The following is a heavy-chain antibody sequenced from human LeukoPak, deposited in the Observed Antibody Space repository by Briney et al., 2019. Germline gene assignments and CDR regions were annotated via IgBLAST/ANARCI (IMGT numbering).Heavy chain of an antibody. CDR2: ISYDGTNK. CDR3: ARGRGSVAAAAGMDV. Sequence: GGSLRLSCRASGFTFSTYAMHWVRQAPAKGLEWVAVISYDGTNKYYADSVKGRFTFSRDNSKNTLYLQMNSLRAEDTALYYCARGRGSVAAAAGMDVWGKGTTVTVSS. CDR1: GFTFSTYA. D-gene: IGHD6-13*01. J-gene: IGHJ6*04. V-gene: IGHV3-30*04.